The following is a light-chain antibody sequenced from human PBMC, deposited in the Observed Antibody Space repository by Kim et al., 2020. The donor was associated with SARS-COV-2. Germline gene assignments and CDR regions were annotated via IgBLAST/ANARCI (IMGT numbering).Light chain of an antibody. Sequence: PGQTASITCSQNKLGDHHVSWYQQKPRQSHVVVIYQHNQRPYGIPERFPGSNSGNTAPLTISGTQAMDEADYYCQAWDSSTHNYVFGAGTKVTVL. CDR1: KLGDHH. V-gene: IGLV3-1*01. J-gene: IGLJ1*01. CDR3: QAWDSSTHNYV. CDR2: QHN.